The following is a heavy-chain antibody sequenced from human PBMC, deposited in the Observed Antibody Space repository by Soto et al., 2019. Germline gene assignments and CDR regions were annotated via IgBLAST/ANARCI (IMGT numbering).Heavy chain of an antibody. Sequence: SETLSLTCTVSGRTFSINADFWYLAWIRHPPGKGLEWIGSIDNGGNTYYNPPLKSRVIISADTSKNQFSLSLNSVTAADTAVYYGVKRSLLVAPTWGQGILVTVS. J-gene: IGHJ4*02. CDR3: VKRSLLVAPT. V-gene: IGHV4-39*01. CDR1: GRTFSINADF. D-gene: IGHD2-21*01. CDR2: IDNGGNT.